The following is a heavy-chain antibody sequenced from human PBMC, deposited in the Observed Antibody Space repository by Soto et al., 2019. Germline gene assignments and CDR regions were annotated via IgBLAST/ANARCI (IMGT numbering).Heavy chain of an antibody. CDR3: ARGTSIGYCTNGVCYTGIFDY. J-gene: IGHJ4*02. Sequence: SCAASGFTFSSYGMHWVRQAPGKGLEWVAVIWYDGSNKYYADSVKGRFTISRDNSKNTLYLQMNSLRAEDTAVYYCARGTSIGYCTNGVCYTGIFDYWGQGTLVTVSS. CDR2: IWYDGSNK. V-gene: IGHV3-33*01. D-gene: IGHD2-8*01. CDR1: GFTFSSYG.